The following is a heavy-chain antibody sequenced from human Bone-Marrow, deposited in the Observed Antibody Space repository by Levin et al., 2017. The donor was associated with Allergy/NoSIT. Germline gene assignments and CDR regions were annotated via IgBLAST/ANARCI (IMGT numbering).Heavy chain of an antibody. V-gene: IGHV1-69*02. CDR1: GDIFSTQP. CDR3: LLTTVTGDS. J-gene: IGHJ4*02. CDR2: IIPALAMA. Sequence: SVKVSCKASGDIFSTQPITWVRQAPGQGLEWVGRIIPALAMANYGTGFQDRVTITADRATSTVYLSLHSLTSEDTAMYYCLLTTVTGDSWGQGTLVIASS. D-gene: IGHD4-17*01.